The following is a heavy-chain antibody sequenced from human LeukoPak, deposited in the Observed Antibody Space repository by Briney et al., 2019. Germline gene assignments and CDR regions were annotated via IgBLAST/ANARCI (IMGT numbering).Heavy chain of an antibody. Sequence: PGRSLRLSCAASGFTFSSYGMHWVRQAPGKGLEWVAGISYDGSNKYYADSVKGRFTISRDNSKNTLYLQINSLRAEDTAVYYCAKVAGYCSGGSCYSGHYFDYWGQGTLVTVSS. D-gene: IGHD2-15*01. CDR2: ISYDGSNK. CDR1: GFTFSSYG. V-gene: IGHV3-30*18. J-gene: IGHJ4*02. CDR3: AKVAGYCSGGSCYSGHYFDY.